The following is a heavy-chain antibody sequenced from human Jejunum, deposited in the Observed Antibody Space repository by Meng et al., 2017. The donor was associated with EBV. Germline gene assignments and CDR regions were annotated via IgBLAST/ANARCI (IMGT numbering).Heavy chain of an antibody. J-gene: IGHJ4*02. Sequence: QGALGQSGARVRKPWSSVKLACKASGDNFTSHGVGWVRLAPGKGPEWLGGIIPVFGTANYPLRFQDRVTITADKSTNTGYMELGGLRSDDTAVYYCARLFCGDDCFSTYYFDSWGQGTLVTVSS. CDR1: GDNFTSHG. CDR3: ARLFCGDDCFSTYYFDS. CDR2: IIPVFGTA. D-gene: IGHD2-21*01. V-gene: IGHV1-69*06.